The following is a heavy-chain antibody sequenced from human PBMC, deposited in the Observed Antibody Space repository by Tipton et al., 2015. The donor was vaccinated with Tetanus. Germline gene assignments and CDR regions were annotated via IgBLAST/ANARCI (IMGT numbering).Heavy chain of an antibody. CDR3: ARGGVRPDAFDI. J-gene: IGHJ3*02. CDR1: GGSISSYY. Sequence: TLSLTCTVSGGSISSYYWSWIRQPAGKGLEWIGRIYTSGSTNYTPSLKSRVTMSVDTSKNQFSLKLSSVTAADTAVYYCARGGVRPDAFDIWGQGTMVTVSS. V-gene: IGHV4-4*07. CDR2: IYTSGST. D-gene: IGHD2-8*01.